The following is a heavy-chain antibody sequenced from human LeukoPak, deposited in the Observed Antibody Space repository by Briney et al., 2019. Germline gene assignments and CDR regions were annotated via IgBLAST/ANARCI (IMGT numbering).Heavy chain of an antibody. CDR1: GYSISSGYY. V-gene: IGHV4-38-2*02. CDR2: IYDSGTT. J-gene: IGHJ4*02. D-gene: IGHD6-19*01. CDR3: ATLALAAPFDY. Sequence: SETLSLTCTVSGYSISSGYYWGWIRQPPGKGLEWIGSIYDSGTTNYNPSLKSRVTISVDTSKNHFSLKLSSVTAADTAVYYCATLALAAPFDYWGQGTLVTVSS.